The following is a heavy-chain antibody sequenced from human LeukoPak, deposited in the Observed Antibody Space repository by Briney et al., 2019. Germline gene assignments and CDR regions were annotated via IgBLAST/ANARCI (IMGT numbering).Heavy chain of an antibody. CDR2: ISSSSTYI. D-gene: IGHD6-13*01. Sequence: PGGSLRLSCAASGFTFHDYAMHWVRQAPGKGLEWVSSISSSSTYIYYADSVKGRFTISRDNAKNSLYLQMNSLSAEDTAVYYCARELVLDYWGQGTLVTVSS. CDR3: ARELVLDY. CDR1: GFTFHDYA. V-gene: IGHV3-21*01. J-gene: IGHJ4*02.